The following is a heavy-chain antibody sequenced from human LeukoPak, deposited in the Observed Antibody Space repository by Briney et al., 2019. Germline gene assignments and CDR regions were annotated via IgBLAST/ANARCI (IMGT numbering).Heavy chain of an antibody. CDR2: IRYDGSYK. CDR1: GFTFSSYG. D-gene: IGHD1-26*01. Sequence: GGSLRLSCAASGFTFSSYGMHWARQAPGKGLEWVAFIRYDGSYKNYADSVKGRFTISRDNSKNILYLQMNSLRAEGTAVYYCAKDQGVTTASDYWGQGTLVTVSS. CDR3: AKDQGVTTASDY. V-gene: IGHV3-30*02. J-gene: IGHJ4*02.